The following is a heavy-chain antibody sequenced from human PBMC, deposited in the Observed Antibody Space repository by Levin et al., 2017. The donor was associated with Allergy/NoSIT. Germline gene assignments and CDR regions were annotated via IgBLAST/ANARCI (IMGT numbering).Heavy chain of an antibody. D-gene: IGHD5-18*01. CDR2: VSGSGDST. CDR3: AKAVGIQLWSRGYFDY. J-gene: IGHJ4*02. V-gene: IGHV3-23*01. Sequence: GESLKISCAASGFTFSSYAMNWVRQAPGKGLEWVSSVSGSGDSTYYADSVKGRFIISRDNSKNALYLQMNSLRAEDTAIYYCAKAVGIQLWSRGYFDYWGPGTLVTVSS. CDR1: GFTFSSYA.